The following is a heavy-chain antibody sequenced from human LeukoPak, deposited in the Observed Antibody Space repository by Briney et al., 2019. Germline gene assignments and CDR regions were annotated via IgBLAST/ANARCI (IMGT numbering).Heavy chain of an antibody. D-gene: IGHD6-19*01. CDR2: IYYSGST. CDR3: ARRGYSSGWSYGMDV. CDR1: GGSISSYY. J-gene: IGHJ6*02. Sequence: SETLSLTCTVSGGSISSYYWSWIRQPPGKGLEWIGYIYYSGSTNYNPSLKSRVTISVDTSKNQFSLKLSPVTAADTAVYYCARRGYSSGWSYGMDVWGQGTTVTVSS. V-gene: IGHV4-59*08.